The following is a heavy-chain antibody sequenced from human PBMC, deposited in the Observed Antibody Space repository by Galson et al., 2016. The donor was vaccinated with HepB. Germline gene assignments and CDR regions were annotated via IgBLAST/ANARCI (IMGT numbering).Heavy chain of an antibody. J-gene: IGHJ4*02. CDR3: AKFTQQWLDRVYYFDY. D-gene: IGHD6-19*01. CDR1: GFTFSNYA. Sequence: SLRLSCAASGFTFSNYAMSWVRQAPGKGLEWVSSISGDGGTSYYADSVQGRFTTSRDRSKNTLSLQMNSLRAYDTAVYYCAKFTQQWLDRVYYFDYWGQGALVTVSS. V-gene: IGHV3-23*01. CDR2: ISGDGGTS.